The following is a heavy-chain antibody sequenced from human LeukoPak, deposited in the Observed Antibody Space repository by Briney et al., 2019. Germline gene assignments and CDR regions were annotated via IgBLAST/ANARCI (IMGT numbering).Heavy chain of an antibody. Sequence: PGGSLRLSCAASGFTFKNSWMSWVRQAPGKGLEWVSSISSTGSYIYYADSVKGRFTISRDNPGNVVYLQMDSLRAEDTAVYYCTRVAQSGPTGWFDPWGQGTLVTVSS. D-gene: IGHD1-1*01. J-gene: IGHJ5*02. CDR3: TRVAQSGPTGWFDP. CDR2: ISSTGSYI. CDR1: GFTFKNSW. V-gene: IGHV3-21*01.